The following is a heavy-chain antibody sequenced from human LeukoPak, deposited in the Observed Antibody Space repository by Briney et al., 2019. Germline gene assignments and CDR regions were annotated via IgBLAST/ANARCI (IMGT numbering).Heavy chain of an antibody. D-gene: IGHD3-22*01. CDR1: GFTFSSYW. CDR2: INSDGSST. CDR3: ASYGRTMMGFDY. J-gene: IGHJ4*02. V-gene: IGHV3-74*01. Sequence: GGSLRLSCAASGFTFSSYWMHWVRQAPGKGLVWVSRINSDGSSTSYADSVKGRFTISRDNAKNTLYLQMNSLRAEDTAEYYCASYGRTMMGFDYWGQGTLVTVSS.